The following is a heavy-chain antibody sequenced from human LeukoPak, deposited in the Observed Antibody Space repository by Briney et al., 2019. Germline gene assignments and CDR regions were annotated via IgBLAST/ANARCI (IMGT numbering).Heavy chain of an antibody. J-gene: IGHJ4*02. D-gene: IGHD2-21*02. V-gene: IGHV1-46*01. CDR2: INPSGGST. CDR1: GYTFTSYY. Sequence: ASVKVSCKASGYTFTSYYMHWVRQAPGQGLEWMGIINPSGGSTSYAQKFQGRVTMTRDMSTSTVYMELSSLRSEDTAVYYCARQHIVVVTAIPALDYWGQGTLVTVSS. CDR3: ARQHIVVVTAIPALDY.